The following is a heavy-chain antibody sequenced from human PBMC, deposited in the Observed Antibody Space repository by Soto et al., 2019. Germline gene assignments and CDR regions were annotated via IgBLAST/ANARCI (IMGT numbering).Heavy chain of an antibody. Sequence: VKVSCKASGGTFSSYAISWVRQAPGQGLEWMGGIIPIFGTANYAQKFQGRVTITADESTSTAYMELSSLRSEDTAVYYCASSTIVLMVYAGGYYGMDVWGQGTTVTVSS. D-gene: IGHD2-8*01. CDR1: GGTFSSYA. CDR3: ASSTIVLMVYAGGYYGMDV. V-gene: IGHV1-69*13. J-gene: IGHJ6*02. CDR2: IIPIFGTA.